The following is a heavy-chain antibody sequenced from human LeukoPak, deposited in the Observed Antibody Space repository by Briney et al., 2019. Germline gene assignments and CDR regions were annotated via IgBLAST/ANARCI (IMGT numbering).Heavy chain of an antibody. V-gene: IGHV3-21*04. Sequence: GGSLRLSCAASGFTFSSYRMNWVRQAPGKGLEWVSCISSSSSSYIHYADSVKGRFTISRDNAKNSLYLQMNSLRAEDTAVYYRAKFPNSVLLWFGELLYFDYWGQGTLVTVSS. CDR1: GFTFSSYR. D-gene: IGHD3-10*01. J-gene: IGHJ4*02. CDR3: AKFPNSVLLWFGELLYFDY. CDR2: ISSSSSSYI.